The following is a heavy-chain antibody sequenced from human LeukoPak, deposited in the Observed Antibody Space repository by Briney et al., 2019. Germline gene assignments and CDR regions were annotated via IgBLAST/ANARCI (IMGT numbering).Heavy chain of an antibody. Sequence: SETLSLTCSVSGGSINVYYWSWIRQSPGKGLEWIGSISYSGSTNYNPSLKSRVTISIDTSKNRFSLKVSSVTAADTAIYYCARGGSRSYTSSTLDYWGQGTLVTVSS. CDR3: ARGGSRSYTSSTLDY. CDR1: GGSINVYY. V-gene: IGHV4-59*01. CDR2: ISYSGST. D-gene: IGHD6-6*01. J-gene: IGHJ4*02.